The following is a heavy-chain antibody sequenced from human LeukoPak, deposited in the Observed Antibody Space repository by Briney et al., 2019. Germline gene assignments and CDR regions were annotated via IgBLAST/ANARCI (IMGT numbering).Heavy chain of an antibody. D-gene: IGHD7-27*01. CDR1: GFTFSSYS. Sequence: GGSLRLSCAASGFTFSSYSMTWVRQAPGKGLEWVSSISSSSSYIYYADSVKGRFTISRDNAKNSLYLQMNSLRAEDTAVYYCASAGRSWGNHYFDYWGQGTLVTVSS. CDR2: ISSSSSYI. V-gene: IGHV3-21*01. CDR3: ASAGRSWGNHYFDY. J-gene: IGHJ4*02.